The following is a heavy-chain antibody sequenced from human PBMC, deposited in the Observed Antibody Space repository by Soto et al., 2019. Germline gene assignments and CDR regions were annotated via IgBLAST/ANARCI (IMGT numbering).Heavy chain of an antibody. D-gene: IGHD1-1*01. Sequence: EVQLVQSGAEVKKPGESLKISCKGSGYSFTSYWIGWVRQMPGKGLEWMGIIYPGDSDTRYSPSFQGQVTISADNSISPAYLQWSRLKASDTAMYYCATLGRTTGTTGWFDPWGQGTLVTVSS. CDR1: GYSFTSYW. V-gene: IGHV5-51*01. J-gene: IGHJ5*02. CDR2: IYPGDSDT. CDR3: ATLGRTTGTTGWFDP.